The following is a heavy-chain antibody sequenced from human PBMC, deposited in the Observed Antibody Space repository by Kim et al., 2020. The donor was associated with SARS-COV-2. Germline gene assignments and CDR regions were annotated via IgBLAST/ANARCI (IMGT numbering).Heavy chain of an antibody. J-gene: IGHJ1*01. Sequence: SETLSLTCSVSGASISSYYWSWIRQPPGKGLEWVGYINYSGSTDYNPSLKSRVTISVDTSKNQLSLKLTSLTAADTASYYCARARAAGGGYYYGTFEIALQVWGQSTGLTVSS. D-gene: IGHD3-22*01. CDR3: ARARAAGGGYYYGTFEIALQV. V-gene: IGHV4-59*13. CDR1: GASISSYY. CDR2: INYSGST.